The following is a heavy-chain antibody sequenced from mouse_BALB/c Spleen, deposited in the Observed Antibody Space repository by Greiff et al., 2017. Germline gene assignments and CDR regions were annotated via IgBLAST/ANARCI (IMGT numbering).Heavy chain of an antibody. CDR3: ARASYGNYFDY. J-gene: IGHJ2*01. Sequence: EVQLVESGGGLVKPGGSLKLSCAASGFTFSDYYMYWVRQTPEKRLEWVATISDGGSYTYYPDSVKGRFTISRDNAKNNLYLQMSSLKSEDTAMYYCARASYGNYFDYWGQGTTLTVSS. CDR2: ISDGGSYT. V-gene: IGHV5-4*02. CDR1: GFTFSDYY. D-gene: IGHD2-10*01.